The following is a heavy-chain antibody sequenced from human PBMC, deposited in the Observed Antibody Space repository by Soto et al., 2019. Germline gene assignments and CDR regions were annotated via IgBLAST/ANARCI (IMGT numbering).Heavy chain of an antibody. V-gene: IGHV1-69*05. J-gene: IGHJ6*02. Sequence: QVQLVQSGAEVKKPGSSVKVSCKASGGSLSNYGISWVRQAPGQGLAWMGGIIPDFGTANYAQKFQGRVTITPDESTSIAYIAVTSQRSEDTAVYYCARGDATKIVVTTYYAMDVWGQGTTVTVSS. CDR1: GGSLSNYG. CDR2: IIPDFGTA. D-gene: IGHD3-9*01. CDR3: ARGDATKIVVTTYYAMDV.